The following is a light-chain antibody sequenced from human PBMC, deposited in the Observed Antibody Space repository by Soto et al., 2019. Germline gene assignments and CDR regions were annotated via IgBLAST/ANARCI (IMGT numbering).Light chain of an antibody. CDR2: GAS. V-gene: IGKV3D-20*02. CDR1: QSVSSSY. CDR3: QQRSNWFT. Sequence: EIVLTQSPGTLSLSPGERATLSCRASQSVSSSYLAWYQQKPGQAPRLLIYGASNRATGIPARFSGSGSGTDFTLTISSLEPEDFAVYYCQQRSNWFTFGPGTKVDIK. J-gene: IGKJ3*01.